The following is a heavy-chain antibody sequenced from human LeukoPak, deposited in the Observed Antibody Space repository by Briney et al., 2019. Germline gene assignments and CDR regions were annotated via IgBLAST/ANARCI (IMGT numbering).Heavy chain of an antibody. J-gene: IGHJ4*02. Sequence: SETLSLTCTVSGGSISSYYWSWIRQPPGRGLEWIGYIYYSGSTNYNPSLKSRVTISVDTSKNQFSLKLSSVTAADTAVYYCARQGKLGATPAPRWYYFDYWGQGTLATVSS. V-gene: IGHV4-59*08. CDR2: IYYSGST. CDR1: GGSISSYY. CDR3: ARQGKLGATPAPRWYYFDY. D-gene: IGHD1-26*01.